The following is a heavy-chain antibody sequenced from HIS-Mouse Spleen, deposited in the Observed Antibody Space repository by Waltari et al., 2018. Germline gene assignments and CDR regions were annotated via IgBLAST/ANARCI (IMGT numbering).Heavy chain of an antibody. V-gene: IGHV1-2*02. CDR1: GYTFTGYY. Sequence: QVQLVQSGAEVKKPGASVKVSCKASGYTFTGYYMHWVRQAPGQGLEWMGRINPNSGGTNYGQKVQGRVTMTRDTSSSTAYMELSRLRSDDTAVYYCARDSIAVMDVWGQGTTVTVSS. CDR2: INPNSGGT. D-gene: IGHD6-19*01. J-gene: IGHJ6*02. CDR3: ARDSIAVMDV.